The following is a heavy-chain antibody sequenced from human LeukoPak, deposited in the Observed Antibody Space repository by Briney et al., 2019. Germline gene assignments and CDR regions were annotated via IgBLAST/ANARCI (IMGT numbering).Heavy chain of an antibody. CDR3: AKSTYSFGSGLDP. CDR2: ISYSGST. V-gene: IGHV4-34*01. CDR1: GGSFSGYY. Sequence: PSETLSLTCAVYGGSFSGYYWSWIRQPPGKGLEWIADISYSGSTSYNPSLKSRVTISIDTSQNQFSLKVNSVTAADTALYYCAKSTYSFGSGLDPWGQGTLVTVSS. D-gene: IGHD5-18*01. J-gene: IGHJ5*02.